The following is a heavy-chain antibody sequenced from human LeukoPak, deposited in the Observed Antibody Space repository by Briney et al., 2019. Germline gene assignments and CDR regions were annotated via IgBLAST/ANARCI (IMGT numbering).Heavy chain of an antibody. Sequence: GASVNVSCKASGYTFTSYDINWVRQATGQGLEWMGWMNPNSGDTGYAQKFQGRVTITRNTSISTAYMELSSLRSEDTAVYYCARAKRVGATGAYYFDYWGQGTLVTVSS. CDR3: ARAKRVGATGAYYFDY. CDR2: MNPNSGDT. J-gene: IGHJ4*02. CDR1: GYTFTSYD. V-gene: IGHV1-8*03. D-gene: IGHD1-26*01.